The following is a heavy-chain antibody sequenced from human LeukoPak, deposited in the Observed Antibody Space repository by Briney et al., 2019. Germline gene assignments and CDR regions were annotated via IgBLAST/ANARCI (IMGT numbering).Heavy chain of an antibody. V-gene: IGHV4-39*07. CDR1: GGSISSSSYY. D-gene: IGHD2-2*01. J-gene: IGHJ4*02. Sequence: SETLSLTCTVSGGSISSSSYYWGCIRQPPGKGLEWIGSIYYSGSTNYNPSLKSRVTISVDTSKHQFSLKLSSVTAADTAVYYCARGYCSSTSCPRFDYWGQGTLVTVSS. CDR2: IYYSGST. CDR3: ARGYCSSTSCPRFDY.